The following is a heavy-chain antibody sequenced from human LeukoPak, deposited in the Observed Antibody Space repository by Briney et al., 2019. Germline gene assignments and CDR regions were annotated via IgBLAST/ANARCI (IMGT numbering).Heavy chain of an antibody. J-gene: IGHJ3*02. CDR3: ARDQPMIVVFNGFDI. CDR1: GFTFMTYW. V-gene: IGHV3-7*01. Sequence: GGSLRLSCAASGFTFMTYWMSWVRQAPGKGLEWVANIKQDVSDKYYVDSVKGRFTISRDNAKNSLYLQMNSLRAEDTAVYYCARDQPMIVVFNGFDIWGQGTMVTVSS. D-gene: IGHD3-22*01. CDR2: IKQDVSDK.